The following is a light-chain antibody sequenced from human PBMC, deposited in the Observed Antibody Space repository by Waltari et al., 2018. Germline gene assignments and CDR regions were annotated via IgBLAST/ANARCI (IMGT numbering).Light chain of an antibody. CDR1: RPDVEGYDP. CDR3: SSYAGGSSLM. V-gene: IGLV2-8*01. CDR2: EVT. Sequence: QSALTQPPSASGSPGQSITISCTGIRPDVEGYDPVFWYQQHPGKAPKLLIYEVTTRPSGVPDRFSGSKSDNTASLAVSGLQAEDEADYYCSSYAGGSSLMFGGGTKLTVL. J-gene: IGLJ3*02.